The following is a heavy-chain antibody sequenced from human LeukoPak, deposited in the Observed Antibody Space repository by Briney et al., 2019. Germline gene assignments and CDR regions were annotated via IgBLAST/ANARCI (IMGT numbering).Heavy chain of an antibody. CDR3: ARHVGYSSSWVDY. CDR1: GYSFTSYW. V-gene: IGHV5-10-1*01. CDR2: IDPSDSYT. Sequence: GESLRISCKGSGYSFTSYWISWVRQMPGKVLEWMGRIDPSDSYTNYSPSFQGHVTISADKSISTAYLQWSSLKASDTAMYYCARHVGYSSSWVDYWGQGTLVTVSS. D-gene: IGHD6-13*01. J-gene: IGHJ4*02.